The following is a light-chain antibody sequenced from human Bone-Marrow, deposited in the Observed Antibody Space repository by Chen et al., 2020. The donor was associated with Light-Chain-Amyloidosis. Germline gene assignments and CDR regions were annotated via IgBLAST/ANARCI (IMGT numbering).Light chain of an antibody. CDR2: EVT. Sequence: SALTQPASVAGSRGQSITISCTGTSSDVGGDNHVSWYQQHPDKAPKLMIYEVTNRPSRVPDRFSGSKSDNTASLTISGLQTEDEADYFCSSYTITNTLVFGSGTRVTVL. CDR1: SSDVGGDNH. CDR3: SSYTITNTLV. V-gene: IGLV2-14*01. J-gene: IGLJ1*01.